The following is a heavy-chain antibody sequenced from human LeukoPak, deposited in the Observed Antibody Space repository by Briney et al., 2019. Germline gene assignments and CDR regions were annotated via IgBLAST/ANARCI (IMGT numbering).Heavy chain of an antibody. J-gene: IGHJ4*02. D-gene: IGHD1-26*01. V-gene: IGHV3-74*01. CDR3: ARTEYSGSYFDY. CDR1: GFTFSSFW. Sequence: GSLRLSCAASGFTFSSFWMHWVRQAPGKGLVWVSRINSDGSSITYADSVKGRFTISRDNAKNTLYLQMNSLRAEDTAVYYCARTEYSGSYFDYWGQGTLVTVSS. CDR2: INSDGSSI.